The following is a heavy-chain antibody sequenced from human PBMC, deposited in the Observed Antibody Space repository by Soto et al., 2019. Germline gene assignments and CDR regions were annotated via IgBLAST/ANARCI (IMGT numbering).Heavy chain of an antibody. CDR3: ARDARGDEAPMDY. CDR1: GYTFTCYY. CDR2: INPNSGGT. D-gene: IGHD3-10*01. J-gene: IGHJ4*02. V-gene: IGHV1-2*04. Sequence: AAPVKVSCKASGYTFTCYYMYWVRQAPGQGLEWMRWINPNSGGTNYAQKFQGWVTMTRDTSISTAYMELSRLRSDDTAVYYCARDARGDEAPMDYWGQGTLVTVSS.